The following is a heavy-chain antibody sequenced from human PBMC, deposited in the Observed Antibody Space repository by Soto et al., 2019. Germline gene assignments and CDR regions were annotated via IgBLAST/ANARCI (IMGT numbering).Heavy chain of an antibody. D-gene: IGHD3-10*01. CDR3: TRDPPPPLYYYGSGSYYYYGMDV. V-gene: IGHV3-49*03. J-gene: IGHJ6*02. CDR1: GFTFGDYA. CDR2: IRSKAYGGTT. Sequence: GGSLRLSCTASGFTFGDYAMSWFRQAPGKGLEWVGFIRSKAYGGTTEYAASVKGRFTISRDDSKTIAYLQMNSLKTEDTAVYYCTRDPPPPLYYYGSGSYYYYGMDVWGQGTTVTVSS.